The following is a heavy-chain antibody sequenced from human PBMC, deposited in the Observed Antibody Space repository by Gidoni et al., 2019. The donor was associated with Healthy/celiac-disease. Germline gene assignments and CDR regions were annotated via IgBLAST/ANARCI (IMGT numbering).Heavy chain of an antibody. CDR3: YFDVEEYYYDSSGSFGLFRSDAFDI. J-gene: IGHJ3*02. CDR1: GGTFSSYA. D-gene: IGHD3-22*01. CDR2: IIPIFGTA. V-gene: IGHV1-69*06. Sequence: QVQLVQSGAEVKKPGSSVKVSCKASGGTFSSYAISWVRQAPGQGLEWMGGIIPIFGTANYAQKVQGRVTITADKSTSTAYMELSSLRSEDTAVYYCYFDVEEYYYDSSGSFGLFRSDAFDIWGQGTMVTVSS.